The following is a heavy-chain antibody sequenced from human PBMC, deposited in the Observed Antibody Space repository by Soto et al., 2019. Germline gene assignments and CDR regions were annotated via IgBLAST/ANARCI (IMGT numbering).Heavy chain of an antibody. D-gene: IGHD3-16*01. CDR2: IWYDGSNK. J-gene: IGHJ4*02. CDR3: LISGPPGGVSDY. Sequence: QVQLVESGGGVVQPGRSLRLSCAASGFTFSSYGMHWVRQAPGKGLEWVAVIWYDGSNKYYADSVKGRFTISRDNSKNPLDPPMNRPRAGGTAVDYRLISGPPGGVSDYWGQGTLVTVSS. CDR1: GFTFSSYG. V-gene: IGHV3-33*01.